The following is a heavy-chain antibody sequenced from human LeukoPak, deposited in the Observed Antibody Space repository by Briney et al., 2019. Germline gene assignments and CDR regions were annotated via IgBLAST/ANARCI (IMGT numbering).Heavy chain of an antibody. Sequence: AGGSLRLSCAASGFTFSSYGMHWVRQAPGKGLEWVAVISYDGSNKYYADFVKGRFTVSRDNSKNTLYLQMNSLRAEDTAVYYCAKDSLDNLIHYFDYWGQGTLVTVSS. J-gene: IGHJ4*02. CDR3: AKDSLDNLIHYFDY. V-gene: IGHV3-30*18. D-gene: IGHD1-1*01. CDR1: GFTFSSYG. CDR2: ISYDGSNK.